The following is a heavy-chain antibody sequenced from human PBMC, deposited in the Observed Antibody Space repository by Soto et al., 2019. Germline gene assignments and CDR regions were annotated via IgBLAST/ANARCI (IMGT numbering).Heavy chain of an antibody. Sequence: QVQLVQSGDEVKKPGASVKVSCKASGYIFVNYGIAWVRQAPGQGLEWMGWISPYSGNTHYAGRVQGRLTMTTDTSTSTAYMDLGSLSSDAAAVDYCAMVDNYAAPTPQDGWGQGTTVTVSS. V-gene: IGHV1-18*01. CDR1: GYIFVNYG. J-gene: IGHJ6*02. CDR2: ISPYSGNT. CDR3: AMVDNYAAPTPQDG. D-gene: IGHD5-12*01.